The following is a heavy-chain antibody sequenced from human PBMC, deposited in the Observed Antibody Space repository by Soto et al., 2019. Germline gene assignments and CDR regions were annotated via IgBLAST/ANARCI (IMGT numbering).Heavy chain of an antibody. CDR3: ASHSGSSPEGRYYYGVDV. V-gene: IGHV1-69*12. D-gene: IGHD1-26*01. CDR1: GGTFSSYA. J-gene: IGHJ6*02. CDR2: IIPIFGTA. Sequence: QVQLVQSGAEVKKPGSSVKVSCKASGGTFSSYAISWVRQAPGQGLEWMGGIIPIFGTADYAQKFQGRVTITADESTSTAYMELSSLRSEDTAEYYCASHSGSSPEGRYYYGVDVWGQGTTVTVSS.